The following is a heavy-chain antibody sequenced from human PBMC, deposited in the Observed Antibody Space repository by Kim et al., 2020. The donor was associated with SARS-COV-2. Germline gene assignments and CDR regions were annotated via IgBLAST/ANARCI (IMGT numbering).Heavy chain of an antibody. CDR3: ARGRSSSSRKLSRYPNWFDP. D-gene: IGHD6-6*01. Sequence: RVTISVDTSKNQFSLKLSSVTAADTAVYYCARGRSSSSRKLSRYPNWFDPWGQGTLVTVSS. V-gene: IGHV4-34*01. J-gene: IGHJ5*02.